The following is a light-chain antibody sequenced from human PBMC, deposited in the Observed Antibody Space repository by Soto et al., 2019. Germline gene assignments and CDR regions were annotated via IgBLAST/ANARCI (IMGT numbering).Light chain of an antibody. Sequence: DIQMSQSPSSLSASLVDRVTITCGASKSISSYLNWYQQKPGKAPKLLIYAASSLQSGVPSRFSGSGSGTDFTLTISSLQPEDFATYYCQQSYSTPITFGQGTRLEIK. CDR3: QQSYSTPIT. CDR2: AAS. CDR1: KSISSY. V-gene: IGKV1-39*01. J-gene: IGKJ5*01.